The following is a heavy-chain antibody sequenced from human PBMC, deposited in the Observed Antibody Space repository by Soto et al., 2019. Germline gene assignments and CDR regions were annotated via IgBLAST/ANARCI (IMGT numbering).Heavy chain of an antibody. D-gene: IGHD6-19*01. CDR1: GGSFSGYY. Sequence: SETLSLTCAVYGGSFSGYYWSWIRQPPGKGLEWIGEINHSGSTNYNPSLKSRVTISVDTSKNQFSLKLSSVTAADTAVYYCARVYSQGIAVAGTAFDIWGQGTMVTVSS. J-gene: IGHJ3*02. V-gene: IGHV4-34*01. CDR3: ARVYSQGIAVAGTAFDI. CDR2: INHSGST.